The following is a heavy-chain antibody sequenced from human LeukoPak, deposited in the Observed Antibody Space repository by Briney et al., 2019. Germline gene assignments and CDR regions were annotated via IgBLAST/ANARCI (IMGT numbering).Heavy chain of an antibody. D-gene: IGHD4-17*01. CDR2: IYYSGST. J-gene: IGHJ4*02. V-gene: IGHV4-59*01. CDR3: ARRPTTVTIFDY. Sequence: SETLSLTCTVSGGSISSYYWSWIRQPPGKGLEWIGYIYYSGSTNYNPSLKSRVTLSVDTSKNQFSLKLSSVTAADTAVHYCARRPTTVTIFDYWGRGTLVTVSS. CDR1: GGSISSYY.